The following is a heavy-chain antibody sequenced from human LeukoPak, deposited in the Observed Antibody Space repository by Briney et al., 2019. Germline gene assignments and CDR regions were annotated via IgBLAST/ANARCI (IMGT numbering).Heavy chain of an antibody. J-gene: IGHJ4*02. CDR3: AKVGGDYSSSWYGTFDY. D-gene: IGHD6-13*01. CDR2: ISWNSGSI. CDR1: GFTFDDYA. V-gene: IGHV3-9*01. Sequence: PGGSLRLSCAASGFTFDDYAMHWVRHAPGKGLEWVSGISWNSGSIVYADSVKGRFTISRDNAKNSLYLQMNSLRAEDTALYYCAKVGGDYSSSWYGTFDYWGQGTLVTVSS.